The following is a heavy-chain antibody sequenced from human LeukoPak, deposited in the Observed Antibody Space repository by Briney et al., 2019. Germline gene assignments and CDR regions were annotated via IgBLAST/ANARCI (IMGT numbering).Heavy chain of an antibody. J-gene: IGHJ4*02. Sequence: GKSLRLSCAAPGFTFSSYDMHWVRQAPGKGLEWVAVISYDGSNKYYADSVKGRVTISRDNSKNTLYLQMNSLRAEDTAMYYCVKDRHYSSSIMGIWGQGTLVTVSS. CDR1: GFTFSSYD. CDR2: ISYDGSNK. CDR3: VKDRHYSSSIMGI. V-gene: IGHV3-30*18. D-gene: IGHD6-19*01.